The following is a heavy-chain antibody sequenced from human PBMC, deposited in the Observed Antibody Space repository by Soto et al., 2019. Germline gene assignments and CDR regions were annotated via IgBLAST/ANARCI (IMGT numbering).Heavy chain of an antibody. D-gene: IGHD3-22*01. CDR3: ARGPHYYDSSGYPIFGAFDI. CDR1: GFTFSSYG. J-gene: IGHJ3*02. Sequence: QVQLVESGGGVVQPGRSLRLSCAASGFTFSSYGMHWVRQAPGKGLEWVAVIWYDGSNKYYADSVKGRFTISRDNSKNTLYLQMNSLSAEDTAVYYCARGPHYYDSSGYPIFGAFDIWGQGTMVTVSS. CDR2: IWYDGSNK. V-gene: IGHV3-33*01.